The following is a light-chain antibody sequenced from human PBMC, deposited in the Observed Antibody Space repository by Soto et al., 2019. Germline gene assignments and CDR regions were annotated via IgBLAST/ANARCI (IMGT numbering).Light chain of an antibody. Sequence: DIQMTQSPSTLSASVGDRVTITCRASQIISNWLAWYQQKPGKAPKLLIYKASSLESGVPSRFSGSGSGTEFTLTISSLQPDDFATYYCQQYNSSSVYTFGQGTKLEIK. CDR1: QIISNW. J-gene: IGKJ2*01. CDR3: QQYNSSSVYT. V-gene: IGKV1-5*03. CDR2: KAS.